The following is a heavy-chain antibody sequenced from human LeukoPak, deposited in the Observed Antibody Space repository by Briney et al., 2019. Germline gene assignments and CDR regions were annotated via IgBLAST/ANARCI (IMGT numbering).Heavy chain of an antibody. J-gene: IGHJ6*02. CDR1: GFTFRKYG. CDR3: VRHRLVVVPAAKSYYYYGLDV. CDR2: ISSSSNYS. V-gene: IGHV3-21*06. D-gene: IGHD2-21*01. Sequence: GGSLRLSCFATGFTFRKYGMNWVRQAPGKGLEWVSSISSSSNYSYYADSMKGRIAISRDNAHNSLYLQINNLTAEDTARYYCVRHRLVVVPAAKSYYYYGLDVWGQGTTVTVSS.